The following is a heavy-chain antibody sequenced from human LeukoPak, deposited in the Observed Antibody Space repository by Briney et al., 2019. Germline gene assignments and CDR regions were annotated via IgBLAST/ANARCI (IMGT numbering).Heavy chain of an antibody. D-gene: IGHD2-21*02. V-gene: IGHV3-9*01. CDR1: GLILNDHA. CDR3: ASDQFYCGGDCHPGAFDY. CDR2: IGWDSGRI. J-gene: IGHJ4*02. Sequence: GGSLRLSCVGSGLILNDHAMHWVRQVPGKGLEWVSGIGWDSGRIGYADSVEGRFTTSRDNAKNSLYLQMNSLRAEDTAVYYCASDQFYCGGDCHPGAFDYWGQGTLVTVSS.